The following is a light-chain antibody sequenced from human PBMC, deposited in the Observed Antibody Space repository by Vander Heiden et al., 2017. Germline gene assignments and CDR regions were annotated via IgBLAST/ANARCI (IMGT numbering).Light chain of an antibody. CDR2: DAS. V-gene: IGKV3-11*01. CDR1: QSVSSY. J-gene: IGKJ2*01. Sequence: EIVLTQSPATLSLSPGERATLSCRASQSVSSYLAWSQQKPGQAPRLLIYDASNRATGIPARFSGSGYGTDFTLTISSREPEDFAVYYCQQPSNWPPYTFGQGTKLEIK. CDR3: QQPSNWPPYT.